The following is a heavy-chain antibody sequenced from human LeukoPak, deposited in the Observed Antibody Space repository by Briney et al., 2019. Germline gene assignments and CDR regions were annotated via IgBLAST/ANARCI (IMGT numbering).Heavy chain of an antibody. Sequence: SETLSLTCAVYGGSFSGYYWSWIRQPPGKGLEWIGEINHSGSTNYNPSLKSRVTISVDTSKNQFSLKPSSVTAADTAVYYCARGLYSGSYYDYWGQGTLVTVSS. CDR3: ARGLYSGSYYDY. CDR2: INHSGST. CDR1: GGSFSGYY. V-gene: IGHV4-34*01. D-gene: IGHD1-26*01. J-gene: IGHJ4*02.